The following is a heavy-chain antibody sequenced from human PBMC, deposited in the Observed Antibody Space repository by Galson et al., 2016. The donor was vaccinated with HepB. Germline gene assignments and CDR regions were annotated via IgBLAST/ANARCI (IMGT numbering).Heavy chain of an antibody. CDR1: GFTLAGNG. Sequence: SLRLSCAASGFTLAGNGMTWARQAPGKGLEWVSDIGGSDGYTYYADSVKGRFTISRDNAKNSLYLQMNSLRAEDTALYYCAKDMTTMVRVVMHYWGQGTLVTVSS. CDR2: IGGSDGYT. V-gene: IGHV3-23*01. CDR3: AKDMTTMVRVVMHY. J-gene: IGHJ4*02. D-gene: IGHD3-10*01.